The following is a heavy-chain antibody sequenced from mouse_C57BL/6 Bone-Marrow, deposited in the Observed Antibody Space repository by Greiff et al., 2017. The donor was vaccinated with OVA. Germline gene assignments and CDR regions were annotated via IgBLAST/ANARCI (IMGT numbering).Heavy chain of an antibody. J-gene: IGHJ3*01. V-gene: IGHV1-9*01. CDR1: GYTFTGYW. Sequence: QVQLKESGAELMKPGASVKLSCKATGYTFTGYWIEWVKQRPGHGLEWIGEILPGSGSTNYNEKFKGKATFTADTSTNTDYMHLSSLTTKDTAIYYCARGDYDYDEFAYWGQGTLVTVSA. CDR2: ILPGSGST. D-gene: IGHD2-4*01. CDR3: ARGDYDYDEFAY.